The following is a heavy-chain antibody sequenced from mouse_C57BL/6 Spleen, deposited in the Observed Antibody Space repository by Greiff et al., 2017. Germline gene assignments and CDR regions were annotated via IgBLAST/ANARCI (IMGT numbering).Heavy chain of an antibody. D-gene: IGHD3-2*02. CDR2: IYPGSGST. J-gene: IGHJ4*01. CDR3: AREGDSSGYYDAMDY. Sequence: QVQLQQPGAELVKPGASVKMSCKASGYTFTSYWITWVKQRPGQGLEWIGDIYPGSGSTNYNEKFKSKATLTVDTSSSTAYMQLSSLTSEDSAVYYCAREGDSSGYYDAMDYWGQGTSVTVSS. V-gene: IGHV1-55*01. CDR1: GYTFTSYW.